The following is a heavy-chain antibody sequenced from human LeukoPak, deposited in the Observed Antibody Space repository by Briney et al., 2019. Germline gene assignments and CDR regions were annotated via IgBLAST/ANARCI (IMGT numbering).Heavy chain of an antibody. Sequence: GGSLRLSCAASGFTFSSYAMSWVRQAPGKGLEWVSAISGSGGSTYYADSVKGRFTISRDNSKNTLYLQMNSLRAEDTAVYYCAKGMVDYYGSGRNGGGYWGQGTLVTVSS. J-gene: IGHJ4*02. D-gene: IGHD3-10*01. CDR1: GFTFSSYA. CDR2: ISGSGGST. CDR3: AKGMVDYYGSGRNGGGY. V-gene: IGHV3-23*01.